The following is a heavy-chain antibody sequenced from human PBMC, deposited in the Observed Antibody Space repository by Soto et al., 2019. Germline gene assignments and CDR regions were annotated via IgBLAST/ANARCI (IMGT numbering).Heavy chain of an antibody. D-gene: IGHD6-6*01. CDR2: ISRSGSLN. CDR3: ARDLEYSSSWYYYYGPDV. Sequence: PGGSLRLSCAASGFSFSDYSINWVRQAPGKGLEWLSYISRSGSLNYYADSVKGRFTISRDNAKNSLYLEMNSVRDEDTAMYYCARDLEYSSSWYYYYGPDVWGHGTTVTVSS. J-gene: IGHJ6*02. V-gene: IGHV3-48*02. CDR1: GFSFSDYS.